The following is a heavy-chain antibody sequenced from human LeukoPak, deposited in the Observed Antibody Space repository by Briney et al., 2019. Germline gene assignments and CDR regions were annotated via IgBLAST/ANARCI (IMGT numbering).Heavy chain of an antibody. CDR1: GFTFNTYS. D-gene: IGHD3-22*01. CDR3: VRDRGWLSNPGYFDY. J-gene: IGHJ4*02. Sequence: GGSLRLSCEASGFTFNTYSMNWARQAPGKGLEWVSYISSNGSTIYYADSVKGRFTISRDNAKKSLYLQMNSLRAEDTAVYYCVRDRGWLSNPGYFDYWGRGTLVTVSS. CDR2: ISSNGSTI. V-gene: IGHV3-48*04.